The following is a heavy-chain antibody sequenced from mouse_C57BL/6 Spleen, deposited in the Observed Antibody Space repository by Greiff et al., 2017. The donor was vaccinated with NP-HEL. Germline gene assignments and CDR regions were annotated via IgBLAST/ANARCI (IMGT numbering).Heavy chain of an antibody. D-gene: IGHD2-4*01. CDR1: GFTFSDYG. CDR2: ISSGSSTI. J-gene: IGHJ3*01. CDR3: ARNDDYAWFAY. Sequence: EVQVVESGGGLVKPGGSLKLSCAASGFTFSDYGMHWVRQAPEKGLEWVAYISSGSSTIYYADTVKGRFTISRDNAKNTLFLQMTSLRSEDTAMYYCARNDDYAWFAYWGQGTLVTVSA. V-gene: IGHV5-17*01.